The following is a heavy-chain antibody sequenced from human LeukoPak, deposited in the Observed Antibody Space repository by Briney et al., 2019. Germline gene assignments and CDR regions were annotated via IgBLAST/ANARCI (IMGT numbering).Heavy chain of an antibody. CDR2: ISGSGGST. V-gene: IGHV3-23*01. Sequence: GGSLRLSCAASGFTFSSYAMSWVRQAPGKGLEWVSSISGSGGSTYYADSVKGRFTISRDNSKNTLYLQMNSLRAEDTAVYYCAKDLNSYGYYYYGMDVWGQGTLVTVSS. J-gene: IGHJ6*02. D-gene: IGHD5-18*01. CDR1: GFTFSSYA. CDR3: AKDLNSYGYYYYGMDV.